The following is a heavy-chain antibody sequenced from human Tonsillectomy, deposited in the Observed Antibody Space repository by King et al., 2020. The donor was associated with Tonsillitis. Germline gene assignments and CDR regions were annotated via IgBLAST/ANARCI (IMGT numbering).Heavy chain of an antibody. CDR2: ISYNGRNK. CDR3: AKEWHIVVVPARPPFDY. Sequence: VQLVESGGGVVQPGRSRRLSCAASGFTFSDYGMHWVRQSPGKGLEWVGGISYNGRNKYYAASVKGRFTISRDNSKNTLSLQMHSPRAEDTAVYYCAKEWHIVVVPARPPFDYWGQGTLVTVSS. V-gene: IGHV3-30*18. J-gene: IGHJ4*02. CDR1: GFTFSDYG. D-gene: IGHD2-21*02.